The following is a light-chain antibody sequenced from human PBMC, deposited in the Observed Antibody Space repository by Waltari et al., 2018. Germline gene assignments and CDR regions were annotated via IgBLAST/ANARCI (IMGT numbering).Light chain of an antibody. CDR2: YDD. J-gene: IGLJ3*02. CDR1: SPNNGTNA. CDR3: AAWDDSLNGQV. V-gene: IGLV1-36*01. Sequence: QSVLTQPPSASEAPRQRVTISCSGSSPNNGTNAVNWYQQLPGKAPKLLIYYDDLLPSGVSDRFSGSKSGTSASLAISGLQSEDEADYYCAAWDDSLNGQVFGGGTKLTVL.